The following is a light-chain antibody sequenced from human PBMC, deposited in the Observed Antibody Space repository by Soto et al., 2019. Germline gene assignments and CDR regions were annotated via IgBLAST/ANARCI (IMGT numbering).Light chain of an antibody. Sequence: ELELTQSPATLSLSPGDRATLSCRASQSVDSYLAWYQQKTGQAPRILIYDESNRATGIPDRFSGSGSGTELNLTISSLQSEDFAVYYCQKYDYWPRTXGQGTKVDIK. CDR1: QSVDSY. CDR2: DES. J-gene: IGKJ1*01. V-gene: IGKV3-11*01. CDR3: QKYDYWPRT.